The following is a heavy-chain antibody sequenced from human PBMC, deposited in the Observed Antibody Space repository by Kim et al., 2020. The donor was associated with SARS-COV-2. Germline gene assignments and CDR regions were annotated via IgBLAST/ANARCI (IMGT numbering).Heavy chain of an antibody. CDR1: GFTFSSYW. CDR2: INSDGSST. J-gene: IGHJ6*02. CDR3: AREEETKPELWSYYYYYYGMDV. V-gene: IGHV3-74*01. D-gene: IGHD5-18*01. Sequence: GGSLRLSCAASGFTFSSYWMHWVRQAPGKGLVWVARINSDGSSTSYADSVKGRFTISRDNAKNTPYLQMNRLRAEDTAVYYCAREEETKPELWSYYYYYYGMDVWGQGTPVTVSS.